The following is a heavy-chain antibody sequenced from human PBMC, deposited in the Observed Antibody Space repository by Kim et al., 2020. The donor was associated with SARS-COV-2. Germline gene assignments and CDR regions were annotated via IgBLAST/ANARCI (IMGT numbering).Heavy chain of an antibody. CDR1: GFTFSSFA. CDR3: AKKGISVRGQWYFDL. V-gene: IGHV3-23*01. D-gene: IGHD6-19*01. Sequence: GGSLRLSCAASGFTFSSFAMTWVRQAPGKGLEWVSILSDSGGATFYADSVKGRFTFSRDNSKNTLYLQMNSLRAEDTAVYYCAKKGISVRGQWYFDLWGRGTLVTVSS. CDR2: LSDSGGAT. J-gene: IGHJ2*01.